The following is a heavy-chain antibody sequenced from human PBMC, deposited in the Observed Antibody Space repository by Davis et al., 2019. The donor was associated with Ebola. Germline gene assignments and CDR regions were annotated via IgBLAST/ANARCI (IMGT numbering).Heavy chain of an antibody. CDR3: AKSVKWELLRIYFDY. Sequence: GESLKISCAASGFTFSSYAMSWVRQAPGKGLEWVSAISGSGGSTYYADSVKGRFIISRDNSKNTLYLQMNSLRAEDTAVYYCAKSVKWELLRIYFDYWGQGTLVTVSS. D-gene: IGHD1-26*01. V-gene: IGHV3-23*01. CDR2: ISGSGGST. CDR1: GFTFSSYA. J-gene: IGHJ4*02.